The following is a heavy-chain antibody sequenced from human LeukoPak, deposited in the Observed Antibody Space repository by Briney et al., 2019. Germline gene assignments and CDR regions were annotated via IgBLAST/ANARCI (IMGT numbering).Heavy chain of an antibody. CDR2: SSYSGST. D-gene: IGHD3-3*01. V-gene: IGHV4-39*07. J-gene: IGHJ4*02. Sequence: PSETLSLTCTVSGGSISSGSYFWGWIRQPPGEGLEWIGSSSYSGSTYYNPSLKNRVTISVDTSKNQFSLKLTSVTAADTAVYFCARDATRSGYFDYWGQGTLVTVSS. CDR3: ARDATRSGYFDY. CDR1: GGSISSGSYF.